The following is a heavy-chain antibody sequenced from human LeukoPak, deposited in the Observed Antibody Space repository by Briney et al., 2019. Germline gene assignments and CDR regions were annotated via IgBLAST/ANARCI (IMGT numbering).Heavy chain of an antibody. J-gene: IGHJ6*02. CDR2: IYYSGST. CDR3: ASFEVFYGMDV. Sequence: SETLSLTCTVSGGSTSSYYWSWIRQPPGKGLEWIGYIYYSGSTNYNPSLKSRVTISVDTSKNQFSLKLSSVTAADTAVYYCASFEVFYGMDVWGQGTTVTVSS. V-gene: IGHV4-59*08. CDR1: GGSTSSYY. D-gene: IGHD3-9*01.